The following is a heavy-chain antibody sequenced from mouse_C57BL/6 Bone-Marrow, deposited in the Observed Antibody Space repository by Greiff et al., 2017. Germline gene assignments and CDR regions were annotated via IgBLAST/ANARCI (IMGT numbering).Heavy chain of an antibody. Sequence: DVQLVESGGGLVKPGGSLKLSCAASGFTFSDYGMHWVRQAPEKGLEWVAYISSGSSTIYYADTVKGRFTISRDNAKNTLFLQMTSLRSEDTAMYYCAREIYPLYYYAMDYWGQGTSVTVSS. CDR3: AREIYPLYYYAMDY. CDR1: GFTFSDYG. J-gene: IGHJ4*01. CDR2: ISSGSSTI. V-gene: IGHV5-17*01.